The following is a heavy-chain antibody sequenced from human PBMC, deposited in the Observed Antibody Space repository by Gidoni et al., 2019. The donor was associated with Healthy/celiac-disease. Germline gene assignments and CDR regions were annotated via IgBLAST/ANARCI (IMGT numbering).Heavy chain of an antibody. V-gene: IGHV3-23*01. CDR2: ISGSGGST. D-gene: IGHD3-9*01. Sequence: EVQLLESGGGLVQPGGSLRLSCAASGCTLSSYAMRWVRQAPGKGLEWVSAISGSGGSTYYADSVKGRFTISRDNSKNTLYLQMNSLRAEDTAVYYCAKDPFYDILTGYDPPQAFDIWGQGTMVTVSS. CDR3: AKDPFYDILTGYDPPQAFDI. CDR1: GCTLSSYA. J-gene: IGHJ3*02.